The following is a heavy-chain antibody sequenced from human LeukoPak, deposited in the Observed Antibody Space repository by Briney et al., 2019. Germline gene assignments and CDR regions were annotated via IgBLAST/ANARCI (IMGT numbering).Heavy chain of an antibody. D-gene: IGHD2-21*01. V-gene: IGHV3-11*01. CDR2: ISSSGSTI. J-gene: IGHJ4*02. Sequence: GGSLRLSRAASRFTFSDYYMSWIRQAAGKGRGWVSYISSSGSTIYYADSVKGRFTISRDNAKNSLYLHMNSLRAEDTAVYYCARGGLASPIAYWGQGTLVTVSS. CDR3: ARGGLASPIAY. CDR1: RFTFSDYY.